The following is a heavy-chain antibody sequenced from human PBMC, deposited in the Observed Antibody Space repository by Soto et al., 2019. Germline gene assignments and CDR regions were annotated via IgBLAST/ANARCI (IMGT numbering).Heavy chain of an antibody. CDR3: ATPACAATWCSPSHNLDH. CDR2: INPLSGIS. J-gene: IGHJ4*02. V-gene: IGHV1-69*09. Sequence: QVQLVQSGAEVKKPESSVKVSCKTSGGTFVRHVISWVRQAPGQGPEWMGKINPLSGISNYAQKFQDRVTFTADTDSSTAYMELSSLRSDDTAVYYWATPACAATWCSPSHNLDHWGQGPLVTVSS. CDR1: GGTFVRHV. D-gene: IGHD2-2*01.